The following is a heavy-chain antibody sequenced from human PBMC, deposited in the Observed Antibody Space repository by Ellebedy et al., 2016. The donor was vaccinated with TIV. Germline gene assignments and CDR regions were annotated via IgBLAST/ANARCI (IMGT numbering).Heavy chain of an antibody. CDR3: ARLGKYDSGGYYHYNYYGMDV. D-gene: IGHD3-22*01. CDR2: ISGYNGNT. CDR1: GYTFGTYG. J-gene: IGHJ6*02. Sequence: AASVKVSCKASGYTFGTYGISWVRQAPGQGLEWMGWISGYNGNTNYAQKLQGRVTMTTDTSTSTAYMELRSLRSDDTAVYYCARLGKYDSGGYYHYNYYGMDVWGQGTTVTVSS. V-gene: IGHV1-18*01.